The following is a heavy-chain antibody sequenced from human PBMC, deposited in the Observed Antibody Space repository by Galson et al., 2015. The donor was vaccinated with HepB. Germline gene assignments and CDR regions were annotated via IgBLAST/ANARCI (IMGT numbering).Heavy chain of an antibody. D-gene: IGHD1-26*01. V-gene: IGHV1-69*13. Sequence: SVKVSCKASGGTFSSYAISWVRQAPGQGLEWMGGIIPIFGTANYAQKFQGRVTITADESTSTAYMELSSLRSEDTAVYYCAGRAGVGATGYYYDMDVWGQGTTVTGSS. CDR1: GGTFSSYA. J-gene: IGHJ6*02. CDR2: IIPIFGTA. CDR3: AGRAGVGATGYYYDMDV.